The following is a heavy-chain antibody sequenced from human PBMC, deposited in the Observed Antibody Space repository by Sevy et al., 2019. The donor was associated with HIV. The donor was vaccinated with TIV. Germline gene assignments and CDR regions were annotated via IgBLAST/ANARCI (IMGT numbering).Heavy chain of an antibody. CDR2: IKSKTDGGKT. D-gene: IGHD2-21*02. V-gene: IGHV3-15*01. CDR1: GFTFSNAW. Sequence: GGSLRLSCAASGFTFSNAWMSWVRQAPGKGLEWVGRIKSKTDGGKTDYAAPVKGRFTISRDDSKNTLYLEMNSLKTEDTAVYYCTTEDAYCGGDCYSFAFDIWGQGTMVTVSS. J-gene: IGHJ3*02. CDR3: TTEDAYCGGDCYSFAFDI.